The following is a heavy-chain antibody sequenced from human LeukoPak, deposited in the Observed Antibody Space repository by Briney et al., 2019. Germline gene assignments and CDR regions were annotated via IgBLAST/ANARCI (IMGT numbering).Heavy chain of an antibody. D-gene: IGHD3-10*01. J-gene: IGHJ4*02. V-gene: IGHV1-18*04. CDR2: ISAYNGNT. Sequence: ASVKVSCKASGYTFISYGISWVRQAPGQGLEWLGWISAYNGNTNYAQKLQGRVTMTTDTSTSTAYMELRSLRSDDTAVYYCARVKTTMVREDYWGQGTLVTVSS. CDR3: ARVKTTMVREDY. CDR1: GYTFISYG.